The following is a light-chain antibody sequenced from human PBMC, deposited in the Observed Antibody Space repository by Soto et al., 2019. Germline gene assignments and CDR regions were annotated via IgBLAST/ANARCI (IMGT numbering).Light chain of an antibody. J-gene: IGLJ1*01. CDR1: ISDVGGYDH. V-gene: IGLV2-14*01. CDR2: DVI. CDR3: SSYRTSSTPNDV. Sequence: QSALTQPASVSGSPGQSITISCTGTISDVGGYDHVSWYQQHPGKAPRLMIYDVINRPSGVSDRFSASKSGNTASLTISGLQAEDEADYYCSSYRTSSTPNDVFGTGTKVTVL.